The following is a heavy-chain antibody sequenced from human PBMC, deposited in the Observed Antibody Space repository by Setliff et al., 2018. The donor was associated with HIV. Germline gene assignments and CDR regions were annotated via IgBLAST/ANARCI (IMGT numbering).Heavy chain of an antibody. Sequence: SETLSLTCAVSGYSISSAYYWGWVRQSPGKGLEWIGSIYHSGSTYYNPSLKSRVTISVDTSKSQFSLKLSSVTAADTAVYYCARDNYYDSSGIDYWGQGTLVTVSS. J-gene: IGHJ4*02. D-gene: IGHD3-22*01. V-gene: IGHV4-38-2*02. CDR2: IYHSGST. CDR3: ARDNYYDSSGIDY. CDR1: GYSISSAYY.